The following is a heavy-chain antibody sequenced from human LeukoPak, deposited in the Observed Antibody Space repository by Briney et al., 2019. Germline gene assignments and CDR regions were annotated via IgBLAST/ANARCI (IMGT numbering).Heavy chain of an antibody. J-gene: IGHJ4*02. D-gene: IGHD2-8*01. CDR1: GFSFSNYG. CDR3: ARDPNGNPDFDY. CDR2: IDSSSYT. V-gene: IGHV3-21*05. Sequence: GGSLRLSCKVSGFSFSNYGMDWVRQVPGKGLEWLSFIDSSSYTSYADSVKGRFTISRDNAENSLYLQMSSLTVEDTAVYYCARDPNGNPDFDYWGQGPWSPSPQ.